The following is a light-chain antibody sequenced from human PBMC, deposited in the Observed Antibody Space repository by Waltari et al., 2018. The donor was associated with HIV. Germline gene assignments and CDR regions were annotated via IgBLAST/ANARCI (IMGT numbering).Light chain of an antibody. CDR3: QQYGGSPLYT. CDR1: QSISSSY. J-gene: IGKJ2*01. CDR2: GSS. Sequence: EIVLTQSPGTLSLSPGARATLSCRASQSISSSYLFWYQQKPGQAPRLLMSGSSNRATGIPDRFSGSGSGTEFTLTISRLEPEDFAVYYCQQYGGSPLYTFGQGTKLEIK. V-gene: IGKV3-20*01.